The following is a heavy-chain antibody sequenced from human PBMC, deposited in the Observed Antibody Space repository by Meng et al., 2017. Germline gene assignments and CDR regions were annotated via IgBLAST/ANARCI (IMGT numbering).Heavy chain of an antibody. Sequence: QGHAGWLGAEVKRTGAAVKVSCKASGYTFTGYYMHWVRQAPGQGLEWMGRINPNSGGTNYAQKFRGRVTMTRDTSISTAYMELSRLRSDDTAVYYCARGYSSSWYTDYWGQGTLVTVSS. CDR3: ARGYSSSWYTDY. CDR2: INPNSGGT. V-gene: IGHV1-2*06. D-gene: IGHD6-13*01. CDR1: GYTFTGYY. J-gene: IGHJ4*02.